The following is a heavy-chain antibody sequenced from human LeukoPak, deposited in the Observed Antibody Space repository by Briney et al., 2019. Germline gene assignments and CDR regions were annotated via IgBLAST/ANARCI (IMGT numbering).Heavy chain of an antibody. J-gene: IGHJ4*02. Sequence: PGGSLRLSCTASGSTFSTYPMTWVRQAPGQGLEWVSAISGNSVTIYYADSVKGRFTISRDNSKNTLYLQMYSLRAEETAVYYFAKILSGTYSFDLWGQGTLVTVSS. D-gene: IGHD1-26*01. V-gene: IGHV3-23*01. CDR2: ISGNSVTI. CDR3: AKILSGTYSFDL. CDR1: GSTFSTYP.